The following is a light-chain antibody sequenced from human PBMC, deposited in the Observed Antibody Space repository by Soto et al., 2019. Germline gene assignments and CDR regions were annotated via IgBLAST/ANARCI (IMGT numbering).Light chain of an antibody. V-gene: IGKV1-5*03. J-gene: IGKJ1*01. CDR1: QSISTW. CDR2: TAS. CDR3: QHYHSWT. Sequence: DIQMTQSPSTLAPSVGDRATITCRASQSISTWMAWYQQKPGGAPKLLIYTASRLESGVPSRFSGSASGTEFTLTIRSLQPDDFATYSCQHYHSWTFGRGT.